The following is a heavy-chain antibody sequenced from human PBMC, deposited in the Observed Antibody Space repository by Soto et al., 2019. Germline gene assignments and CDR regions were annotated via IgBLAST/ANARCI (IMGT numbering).Heavy chain of an antibody. CDR2: IYFNENT. Sequence: QVQLLESGPGLVKASQTLSLTCSISGGSISSGGYYWSWVRQRPGKGLEWIGYIYFNENTYYNPSLKTRVTISAGTSTSQFSLRLSSVTAADAAVYYCARQITMVRGIDFWGPGISVSVSS. CDR1: GGSISSGGYY. V-gene: IGHV4-31*03. D-gene: IGHD3-10*01. J-gene: IGHJ4*02. CDR3: ARQITMVRGIDF.